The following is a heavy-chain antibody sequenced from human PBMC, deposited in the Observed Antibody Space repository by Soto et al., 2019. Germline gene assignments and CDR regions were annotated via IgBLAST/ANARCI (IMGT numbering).Heavy chain of an antibody. CDR3: ARDPGGDCSGGSCSV. J-gene: IGHJ4*02. D-gene: IGHD2-15*01. Sequence: SETLSLTCAVYGGSFSGYYWSWIRQPPGKGLEWIGEINHSGSTNYNPSLKSRVTISVDTSKNQFSLKLSSVTAADTAVYYCARDPGGDCSGGSCSVWGQGTLVTVSS. CDR2: INHSGST. CDR1: GGSFSGYY. V-gene: IGHV4-34*01.